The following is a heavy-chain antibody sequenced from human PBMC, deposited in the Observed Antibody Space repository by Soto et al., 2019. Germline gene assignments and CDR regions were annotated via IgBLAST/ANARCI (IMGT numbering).Heavy chain of an antibody. D-gene: IGHD3-22*01. J-gene: IGHJ5*02. CDR1: GGSISSSSYY. CDR2: IYYSGST. Sequence: SETLSLTCTVSGGSISSSSYYWGWIRQPPGKGLEWIGSIYYSGSTYYNPSLKSRVTISVDTSKNQFSLKLSSVTAADAALYYCARDFFDSSDYTTNWFDPCGQGTLVTVSS. CDR3: ARDFFDSSDYTTNWFDP. V-gene: IGHV4-39*01.